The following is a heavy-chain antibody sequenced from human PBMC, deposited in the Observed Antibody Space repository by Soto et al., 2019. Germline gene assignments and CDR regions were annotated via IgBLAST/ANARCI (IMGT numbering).Heavy chain of an antibody. D-gene: IGHD3-3*02. CDR2: IKPGSHAI. CDR1: GYTFGCAW. CDR3: ARQFSHICDF. J-gene: IGHJ4*01. V-gene: IGHV5-51*01. Sequence: PGESLKISCKAVGYTFGCAWIGWVRQLPGKGVEWIGIIKPGSHAIRDSPSVRGHVSISADEGRSTAYLQWYSLKASDTGMYYCARQFSHICDFWGQGTLVTVSS.